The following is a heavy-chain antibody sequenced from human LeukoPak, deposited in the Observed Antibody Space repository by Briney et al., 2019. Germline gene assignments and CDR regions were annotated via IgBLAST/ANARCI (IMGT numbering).Heavy chain of an antibody. J-gene: IGHJ4*02. Sequence: GRSLRLSCAASGFTFSSYGMHWVRKAPGKGLGLVSVISYDGSNKYYADSVKGRFTISRDNSKNTLYLQMTSLRADDTAVYYCAKDYARLVIPDYWGQGTLVTVSS. V-gene: IGHV3-30*18. CDR1: GFTFSSYG. CDR3: AKDYARLVIPDY. D-gene: IGHD3-9*01. CDR2: ISYDGSNK.